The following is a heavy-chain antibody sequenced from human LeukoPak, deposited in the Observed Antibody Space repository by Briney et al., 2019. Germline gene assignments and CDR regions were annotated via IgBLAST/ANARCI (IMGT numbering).Heavy chain of an antibody. D-gene: IGHD1-14*01. CDR1: GFTCSSYW. J-gene: IGHJ4*02. V-gene: IGHV3-7*01. Sequence: GGSLRLSCAASGFTCSSYWMSWVRQAPGKGLEWVANIKQDGSEKYYVDSVKGRFTISRDNAKNSLYLQMNSLRAEDTAVYYCAKSEGHTEPYWGQGTLVTVSS. CDR3: AKSEGHTEPY. CDR2: IKQDGSEK.